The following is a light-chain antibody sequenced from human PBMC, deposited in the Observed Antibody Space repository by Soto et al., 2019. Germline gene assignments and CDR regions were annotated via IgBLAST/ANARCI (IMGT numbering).Light chain of an antibody. CDR1: QSVSSSY. CDR3: QQYGSSPPT. V-gene: IGKV3-20*01. J-gene: IGKJ5*01. CDR2: GAF. Sequence: ESVLTQSPGTLSLSPGERATLSCRASQSVSSSYLGWYQQKPGQAPRLLMSGAFNRATGIPDRFGGSGSGTDFTLTISRLEPEDFAVYYCQQYGSSPPTFGQGTRLEIK.